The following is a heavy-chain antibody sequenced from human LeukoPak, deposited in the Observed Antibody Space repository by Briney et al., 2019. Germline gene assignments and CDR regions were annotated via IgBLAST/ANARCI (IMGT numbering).Heavy chain of an antibody. Sequence: PSETLSLTCTVSGGSISSCYWSWIRQPPGKGLEWIGYIYYSGSTNYNPSLKSRVTISVDTSKNQFSLKLSSVAAADTAVYYCASTQYSSGWYRGWFDPWGQGTLVTVSS. V-gene: IGHV4-59*08. CDR3: ASTQYSSGWYRGWFDP. CDR1: GGSISSCY. CDR2: IYYSGST. D-gene: IGHD6-19*01. J-gene: IGHJ5*02.